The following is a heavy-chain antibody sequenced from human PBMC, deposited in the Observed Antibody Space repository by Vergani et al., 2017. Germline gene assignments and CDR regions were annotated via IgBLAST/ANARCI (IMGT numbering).Heavy chain of an antibody. CDR1: GESISSGGYY. V-gene: IGHV4-61*02. D-gene: IGHD2-15*01. CDR3: ARSRPYCTSGSCPAI. CDR2: IHTGGST. J-gene: IGHJ4*02. Sequence: QVKLQESGPGLLKPSQTLSLTCTVSGESISSGGYYWSWIRQPAGKGPEWIGHIHTGGSTDLNPSFKSRVSISVDTSKSQFSLKLNSVTVADTAVYYCARSRPYCTSGSCPAIWGQGTLVTVSS.